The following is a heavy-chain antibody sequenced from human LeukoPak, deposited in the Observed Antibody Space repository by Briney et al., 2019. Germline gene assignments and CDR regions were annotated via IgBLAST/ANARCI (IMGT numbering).Heavy chain of an antibody. Sequence: GGSLRLSCAASGFTFSSYGMHWVRQAPGKGLEWVAVISYDGSNKYYADSVKGRFTISRDNSKNTLYLQMNSLRAEDTALYYCAVATRSFLPDYCWGQGTLVTVSS. V-gene: IGHV3-30*03. CDR3: AVATRSFLPDYC. CDR2: ISYDGSNK. CDR1: GFTFSSYG. D-gene: IGHD5-12*01. J-gene: IGHJ4*02.